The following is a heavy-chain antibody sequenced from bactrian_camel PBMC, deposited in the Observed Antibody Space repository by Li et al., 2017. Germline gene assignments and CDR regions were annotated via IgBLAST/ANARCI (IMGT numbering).Heavy chain of an antibody. CDR2: IDTRGSVT. CDR3: AARPINTRDCVAGGTAEFGY. CDR1: GYTYNRNC. J-gene: IGHJ6*01. D-gene: IGHD1*01. V-gene: IGHV3S42*01. Sequence: QLVEFGGGSVQAGGSLRLSCAASGYTYNRNCMAWFRQAPGKSREGVAAIDTRGSVTIADSVKGRFSISKDNAGSTLYLQMNDQRPEDTAMYFCAARPINTRDCVAGGTAEFGYCGQGTQVTVS.